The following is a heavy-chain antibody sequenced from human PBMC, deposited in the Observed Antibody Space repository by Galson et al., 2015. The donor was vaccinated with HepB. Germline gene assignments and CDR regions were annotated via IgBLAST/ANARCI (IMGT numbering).Heavy chain of an antibody. CDR1: GGSISSGDDY. V-gene: IGHV4-30-4*01. D-gene: IGHD5-12*01. CDR2: VYYSGST. Sequence: TLSLTCTVSGGSISSGDDYWSWIRQPPGKGLEWIGYVYYSGSTYYNPSLKSRVTISVDTSKNQFSLKLSSVTAADTAVYYCARGQWLRYYNWFDPWGQGTLVTVSS. CDR3: ARGQWLRYYNWFDP. J-gene: IGHJ5*02.